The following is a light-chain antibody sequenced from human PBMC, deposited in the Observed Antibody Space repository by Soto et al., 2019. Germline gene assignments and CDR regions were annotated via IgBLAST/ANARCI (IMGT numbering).Light chain of an antibody. CDR3: SSYTTTITLCV. CDR2: EVS. V-gene: IGLV2-14*01. Sequence: QSALTQPASVSGSPGQTITISCTGTSSDVGYNYVSWYQQYPGKAPKIIIYEVSNRPSGVSHRFSGSKSGNTASLTISGLQAEDEADYYCSSYTTTITLCVFGTGTKLTVL. CDR1: SSDVGYNY. J-gene: IGLJ1*01.